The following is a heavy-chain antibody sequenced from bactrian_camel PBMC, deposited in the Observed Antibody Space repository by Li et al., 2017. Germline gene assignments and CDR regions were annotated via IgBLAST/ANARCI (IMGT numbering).Heavy chain of an antibody. CDR1: GFTYNNYP. Sequence: HVQLVESGGGSVQAGGSLRLSCVASGFTYNNYPMAWFRQAPGSECGLVSTITYSGKTYYADSVKGRFTISQDNDKNTVYLQMDTLKPEDTAVYYRTAAKEGPSIINLKWCPHEYNYWGQGTQVTVS. D-gene: IGHD7*01. CDR2: ITYSGKT. CDR3: TAAKEGPSIINLKWCPHEYNY. J-gene: IGHJ4*01. V-gene: IGHV3S60*01.